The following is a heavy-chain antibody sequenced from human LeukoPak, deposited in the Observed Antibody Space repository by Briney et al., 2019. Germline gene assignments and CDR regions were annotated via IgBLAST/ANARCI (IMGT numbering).Heavy chain of an antibody. V-gene: IGHV3-20*04. CDR2: INWNGGST. CDR3: ASLGYCSGGSCSNFGY. Sequence: GGSLRLSCAASGFTFDDYGMSWVRQAPGKGLEWVSGINWNGGSTGYADSVKGRFTISRDNAKNSLYLQMNSLRAEDTALYYCASLGYCSGGSCSNFGYWGQGTLVTVSS. J-gene: IGHJ4*02. CDR1: GFTFDDYG. D-gene: IGHD2-15*01.